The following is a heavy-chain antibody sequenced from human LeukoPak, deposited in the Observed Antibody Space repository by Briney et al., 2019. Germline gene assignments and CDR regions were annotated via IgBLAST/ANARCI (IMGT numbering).Heavy chain of an antibody. V-gene: IGHV1-46*01. CDR3: ARVKSYYYDTSDKDAFDI. CDR1: GYIFTSYF. Sequence: ASVKVSCKASGYIFTSYFMHWVRQAPGQGLEWMGIINPSGGNTNYAQKFQGRVTMTRDTSTSTVYMELSSLRSEDTAVYYCARVKSYYYDTSDKDAFDIWGQGTMVTVSS. J-gene: IGHJ3*02. D-gene: IGHD3-22*01. CDR2: INPSGGNT.